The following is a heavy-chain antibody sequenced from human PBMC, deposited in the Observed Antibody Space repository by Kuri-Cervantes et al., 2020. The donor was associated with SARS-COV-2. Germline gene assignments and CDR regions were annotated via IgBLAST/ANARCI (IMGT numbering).Heavy chain of an antibody. CDR3: ARHARRGYSYGPWDY. CDR2: ITGSGGST. V-gene: IGHV3-23*01. D-gene: IGHD5-18*01. J-gene: IGHJ4*02. Sequence: GESLKISCAASGFTFSSYAMSWVRQVPGKGLEWVSTITGSGGSTYYADSVKGRFTISRDNSKNTLYLQMNSLRAEDTAVYYCARHARRGYSYGPWDYWGQGTLVTVSS. CDR1: GFTFSSYA.